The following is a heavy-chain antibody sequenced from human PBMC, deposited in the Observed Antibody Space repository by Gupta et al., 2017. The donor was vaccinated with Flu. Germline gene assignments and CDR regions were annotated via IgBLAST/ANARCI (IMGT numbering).Heavy chain of an antibody. CDR3: ARSRPRYGDYIGY. Sequence: QLQLQESGPGLVKPSETLSLTCTVSGGSISRSSYYWGWIRQSPGKGLEWIGTIHSSGSTYYNPSLKSRVIIPMDTSKNQFFLKLGSVTAADTAVYYCARSRPRYGDYIGYWGQGSLVTVSS. J-gene: IGHJ4*02. D-gene: IGHD4-17*01. CDR2: IHSSGST. CDR1: GGSISRSSYY. V-gene: IGHV4-39*01.